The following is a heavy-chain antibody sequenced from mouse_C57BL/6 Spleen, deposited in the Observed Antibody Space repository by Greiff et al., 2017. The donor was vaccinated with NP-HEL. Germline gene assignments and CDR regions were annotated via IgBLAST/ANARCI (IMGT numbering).Heavy chain of an antibody. V-gene: IGHV1-4*01. Sequence: QVHVKQSGAELARPGASVKLSCKASGYTFTSYTMHWVNQRPGQGLEWIGNINPSGGDTKYNQKFKDKATLTADKSSSTAYMQLSSLTSEDSAVDYCARKTSNFAGWGQGTTLTVSS. J-gene: IGHJ2*01. CDR1: GYTFTSYT. D-gene: IGHD2-5*01. CDR2: INPSGGDT. CDR3: ARKTSNFAG.